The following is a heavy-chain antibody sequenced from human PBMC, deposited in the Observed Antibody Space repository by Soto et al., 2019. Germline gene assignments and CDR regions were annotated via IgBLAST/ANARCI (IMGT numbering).Heavy chain of an antibody. CDR3: EKKVKSGQGSQSFDY. CDR1: GFTFSSYS. J-gene: IGHJ4*02. D-gene: IGHD3-10*01. V-gene: IGHV3-23*01. CDR2: FRSSGDDGTT. Sequence: GGSLRLSCVASGFTFSSYSMSWVRQAPGKGLEWVSGFRSSGDDGTTYYADSVKGRFTISRDNSKNTPFLQMNSLRAEDTAIYYCEKKVKSGQGSQSFDYWGQGTLVTVSS.